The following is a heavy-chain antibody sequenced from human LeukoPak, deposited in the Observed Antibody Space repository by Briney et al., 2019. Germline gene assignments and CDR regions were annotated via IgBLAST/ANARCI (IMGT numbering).Heavy chain of an antibody. CDR2: ISAYNGNT. Sequence: GASVKVSCKASGYTFTSYGISWVRQAPGQGLEWMGWISAYNGNTNYAQKLQGRVTTTTDTSTSTAYMELRSLRSDDTAVYYCARGPADSGYEWDFDYWGQGTLVTVSS. D-gene: IGHD5-12*01. J-gene: IGHJ4*02. CDR3: ARGPADSGYEWDFDY. CDR1: GYTFTSYG. V-gene: IGHV1-18*01.